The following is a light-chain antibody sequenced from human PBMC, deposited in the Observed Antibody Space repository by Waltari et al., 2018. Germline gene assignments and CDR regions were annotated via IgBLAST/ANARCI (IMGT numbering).Light chain of an antibody. V-gene: IGKV2-28*01. J-gene: IGKJ4*01. CDR3: MQALQTPLT. CDR2: SGS. Sequence: DVVMTQSPLFLPVTPGEPASISCRSSPTLLNSNGYNYLDWFLQKPGQSPQLLIYSGSNRASGVPDRFSGSGSGTDFTLKISRVEVEDVGIYYCMQALQTPLTFGGGTKVEIK. CDR1: PTLLNSNGYNY.